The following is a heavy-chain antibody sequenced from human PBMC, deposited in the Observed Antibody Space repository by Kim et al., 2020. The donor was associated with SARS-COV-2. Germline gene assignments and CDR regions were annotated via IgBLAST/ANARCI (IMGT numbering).Heavy chain of an antibody. CDR3: AKDLGSLTRLCYYYGMDV. D-gene: IGHD2-15*01. Sequence: GGSLRLSCAASGFTFSSYGMHGVRQAPGKGLEWVAVISYDGSNKDYADSVKGRFTISRDNSKKTLFLQMNSLSAEDTAVYYCAKDLGSLTRLCYYYGMDVWGPGPTLTVS. CDR2: ISYDGSNK. V-gene: IGHV3-30*18. J-gene: IGHJ6*02. CDR1: GFTFSSYG.